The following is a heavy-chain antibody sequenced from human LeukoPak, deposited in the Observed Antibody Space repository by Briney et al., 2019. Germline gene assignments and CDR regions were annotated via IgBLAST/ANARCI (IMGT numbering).Heavy chain of an antibody. CDR3: ARVALIDIVVVPAALDNWFDP. V-gene: IGHV1-18*04. D-gene: IGHD2-2*01. J-gene: IGHJ5*02. CDR2: XXXXNGNT. CDR1: GYTFTSYG. Sequence: ASVKVSCKASGYTFTSYGISWVRQAPGQGLEXXXXXXXXNGNTNYAQKLQGRVTMTTDTSTSTAYMELRSLRSDDTAVYYCARVALIDIVVVPAALDNWFDPWGQGTLVTVSS.